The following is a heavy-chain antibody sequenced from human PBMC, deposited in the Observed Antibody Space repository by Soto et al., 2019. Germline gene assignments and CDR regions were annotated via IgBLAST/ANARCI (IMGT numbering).Heavy chain of an antibody. CDR2: ISASGGRT. V-gene: IGHV3-23*01. CDR3: AKDHLPVGDYYYGVDV. J-gene: IGHJ6*02. CDR1: GFTFNTYA. D-gene: IGHD1-26*01. Sequence: GGSLRLSCSASGFTFNTYAMSWVRQAPGRRLEWVSTISASGGRTYYADPVKGRFTVSRDNSQNTLRLDMDSLRAEDTALYYCAKDHLPVGDYYYGVDVWGQGTTVTVSS.